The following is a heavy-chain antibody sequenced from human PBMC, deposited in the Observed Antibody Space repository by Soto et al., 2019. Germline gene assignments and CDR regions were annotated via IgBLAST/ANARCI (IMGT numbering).Heavy chain of an antibody. J-gene: IGHJ1*01. D-gene: IGHD2-15*01. CDR1: GFTFSSYS. Sequence: GGSLRLSCAASGFTFSSYSMNWVRQAPGKGLEWVSYISSSSSTIYYADSVKGRFTISRDNAKNSLYLQMNSLRAEDTAVYYCARDVHDCSGGSCYSYYFQHWGQGTLVTVSS. CDR2: ISSSSSTI. V-gene: IGHV3-48*01. CDR3: ARDVHDCSGGSCYSYYFQH.